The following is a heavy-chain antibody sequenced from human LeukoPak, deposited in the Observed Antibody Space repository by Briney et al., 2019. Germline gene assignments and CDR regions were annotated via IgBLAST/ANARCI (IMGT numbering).Heavy chain of an antibody. Sequence: GWSVRLSCAASGFTFSTYSMNWVRQAPGKGLEWVSSISISSSSIYYADSMKGRFTISRDNAKNSLYLQMNSLRAEDTAVYYCARVQRGYCSSTSCYYFDFWGQGTLVTVSS. V-gene: IGHV3-21*01. CDR2: ISISSSSI. CDR1: GFTFSTYS. D-gene: IGHD2-2*01. CDR3: ARVQRGYCSSTSCYYFDF. J-gene: IGHJ4*02.